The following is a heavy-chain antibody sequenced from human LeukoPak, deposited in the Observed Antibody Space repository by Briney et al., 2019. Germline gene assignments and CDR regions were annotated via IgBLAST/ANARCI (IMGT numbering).Heavy chain of an antibody. Sequence: GGSLRLSCTASGFTFGDYAMSWVRQAPGKGLEWVGFIRSKAYGGTTEYAASVKGRFTISRDDSKSIAYLQMNSLKTEDTAVYYCTRGTRGPNWFDPWGQGTLVTVSS. CDR1: GFTFGDYA. CDR3: TRGTRGPNWFDP. J-gene: IGHJ5*02. V-gene: IGHV3-49*04. D-gene: IGHD1-1*01. CDR2: IRSKAYGGTT.